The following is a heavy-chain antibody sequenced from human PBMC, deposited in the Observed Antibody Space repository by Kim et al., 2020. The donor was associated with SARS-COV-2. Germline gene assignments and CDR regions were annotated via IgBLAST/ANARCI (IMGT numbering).Heavy chain of an antibody. Sequence: FTISRDNSKNTLYLQMNSLRAEDTAVYYCARDTGFGELLSSRYYYYGMDVWGQGTTVTVSS. J-gene: IGHJ6*02. V-gene: IGHV3-30*07. D-gene: IGHD3-10*01. CDR3: ARDTGFGELLSSRYYYYGMDV.